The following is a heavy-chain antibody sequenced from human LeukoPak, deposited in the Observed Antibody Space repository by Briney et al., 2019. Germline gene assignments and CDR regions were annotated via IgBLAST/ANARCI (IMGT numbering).Heavy chain of an antibody. J-gene: IGHJ4*02. CDR3: ARTRARIIGYFDY. CDR1: GGSFSGYY. Sequence: PSETLSLTCAVYGGSFSGYYWSWIRQPPGKGLEWIGEINHSGSTNYNPSLKSRVTISVDTSKNQFSLKLSSVTAADTAVYYCARTRARIIGYFDYWGQGTLVTVSS. D-gene: IGHD3-16*02. V-gene: IGHV4-34*01. CDR2: INHSGST.